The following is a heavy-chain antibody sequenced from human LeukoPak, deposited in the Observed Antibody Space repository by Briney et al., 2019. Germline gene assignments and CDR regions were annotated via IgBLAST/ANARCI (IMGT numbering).Heavy chain of an antibody. CDR3: AKVAQMDRILGKFDN. Sequence: PGGSLRLSCAASGFTFSSYAMSWVRQAPGKGLEWVSAISGNGGRTYYADSVKGRFTISRDNSRNTLFLQMNSLRAEDTAVYYCAKVAQMDRILGKFDNWGQGTLVTVSS. CDR2: ISGNGGRT. V-gene: IGHV3-23*01. J-gene: IGHJ5*02. D-gene: IGHD5-24*01. CDR1: GFTFSSYA.